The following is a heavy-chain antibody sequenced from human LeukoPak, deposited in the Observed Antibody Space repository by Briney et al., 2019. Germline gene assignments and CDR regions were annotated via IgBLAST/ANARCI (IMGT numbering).Heavy chain of an antibody. J-gene: IGHJ4*02. CDR1: GFSFSAYW. V-gene: IGHV3-7*01. CDR3: ARFGYVAAVDV. Sequence: GGSLRLSCAASGFSFSAYWMTWVRQAPGTGLGWVANINPAGTETYYVDPVKGRFTVSRDNAKNLLYLQMNSLRAEDAAVYHCARFGYVAAVDVWGQGTLVTVSS. CDR2: INPAGTET. D-gene: IGHD2-15*01.